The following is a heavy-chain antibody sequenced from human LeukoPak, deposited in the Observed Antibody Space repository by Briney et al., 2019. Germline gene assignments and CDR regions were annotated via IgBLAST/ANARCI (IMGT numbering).Heavy chain of an antibody. CDR1: GFTFSSYA. J-gene: IGHJ4*02. Sequence: GGSLRLSCAASGFTFSSYAMSWVRQAPGKGLEWVSAISGSGGSTYYADSVKGRFTISRDNSKNTLYLQMNSLRAEDTAVYYWAKDGYSGYKDPYYFDSWGQGTLVTVSS. CDR3: AKDGYSGYKDPYYFDS. CDR2: ISGSGGST. V-gene: IGHV3-23*01. D-gene: IGHD5-12*01.